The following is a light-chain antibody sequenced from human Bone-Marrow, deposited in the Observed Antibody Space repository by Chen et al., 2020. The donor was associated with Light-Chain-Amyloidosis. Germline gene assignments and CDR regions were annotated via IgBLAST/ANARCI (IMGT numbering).Light chain of an antibody. J-gene: IGKJ2*01. Sequence: DIRMTQSPSTLSASVGDRVTITCRASQSIVDWLAWYQQKPGKAPNLLITKASNLQSGVPSRFSGGGSGTEFSRTISNLQPDDFDIYYCQQYKTFSFTFGQGTKLEVK. CDR3: QQYKTFSFT. CDR2: KAS. V-gene: IGKV1-5*03. CDR1: QSIVDW.